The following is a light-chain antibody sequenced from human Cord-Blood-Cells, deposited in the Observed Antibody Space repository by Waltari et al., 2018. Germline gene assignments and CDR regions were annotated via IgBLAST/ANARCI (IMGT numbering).Light chain of an antibody. CDR1: QSVSSY. V-gene: IGKV3-11*01. J-gene: IGKJ3*01. CDR2: DAS. CDR3: QQRSNWPT. Sequence: EIVLTQSPATLSLSPAERATLSCRARQSVSSYLAWYQQKPGQAPRLLIDDASNRATGIPARFSGSGSGTDFTLTISSLEPEDFAVYYCQQRSNWPTFGPGTKVDIK.